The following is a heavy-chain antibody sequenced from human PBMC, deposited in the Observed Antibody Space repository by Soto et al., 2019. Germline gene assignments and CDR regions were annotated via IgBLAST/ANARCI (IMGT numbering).Heavy chain of an antibody. CDR2: IYWDDDK. J-gene: IGHJ5*02. CDR3: ATIPNYYQYDWFDP. Sequence: QITLKESGPTLVKPTQTLTLTCTFSGFSLTTRGVGVGWILQPPGRALECLALIYWDDDKRYSPSLQSRLSNTKDTSKNQVVLTMTNVEHVDTATYYCATIPNYYQYDWFDPWGQGTLVSVSS. D-gene: IGHD3-16*01. CDR1: GFSLTTRGVG. V-gene: IGHV2-5*02.